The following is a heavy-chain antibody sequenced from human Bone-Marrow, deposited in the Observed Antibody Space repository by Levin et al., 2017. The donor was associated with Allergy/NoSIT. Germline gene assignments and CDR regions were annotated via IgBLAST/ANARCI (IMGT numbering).Heavy chain of an antibody. Sequence: GGSLRLSCAASGFTFSNYAMHWVRQAPGKGLEWVAVISYDGSNTNYADSVKGRFTISRDNSKNSLYLQMNSLEAEDTAVYYCAHGRWTSYLDYWGQGILVTVSS. D-gene: IGHD3/OR15-3a*01. CDR3: AHGRWTSYLDY. CDR1: GFTFSNYA. CDR2: ISYDGSNT. V-gene: IGHV3-30*04. J-gene: IGHJ4*02.